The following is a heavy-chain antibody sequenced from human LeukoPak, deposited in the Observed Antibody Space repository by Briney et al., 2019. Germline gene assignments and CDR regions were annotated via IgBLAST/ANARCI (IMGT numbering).Heavy chain of an antibody. CDR2: ISAYNGNT. Sequence: GASVKVSCKASGYTFTSYGISWVRQAPGQGLEWMGWISAYNGNTNYAQKLQGRVTMTTDTSTSTAYMELRSLRSDDTAVYYCAREQSYGSGSYYVCYFDYWGQGTLVTVSS. CDR3: AREQSYGSGSYYVCYFDY. CDR1: GYTFTSYG. D-gene: IGHD3-10*01. V-gene: IGHV1-18*01. J-gene: IGHJ4*02.